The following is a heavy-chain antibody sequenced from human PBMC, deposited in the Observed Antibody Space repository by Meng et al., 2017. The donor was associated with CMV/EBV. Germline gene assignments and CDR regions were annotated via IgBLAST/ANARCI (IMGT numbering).Heavy chain of an antibody. CDR1: GGTFSSYA. J-gene: IGHJ5*02. Sequence: SVTVSCKASGGTFSSYAISWVRQAPGQGLEWMGGIIPICGTANYAQKFQGRVTITTDESTSTAYMELSSLRSEDTAVYYCARALNYYDSRRLGYWFDPWGQGTLVTVSS. CDR3: ARALNYYDSRRLGYWFDP. D-gene: IGHD3-22*01. V-gene: IGHV1-69*05. CDR2: IIPICGTA.